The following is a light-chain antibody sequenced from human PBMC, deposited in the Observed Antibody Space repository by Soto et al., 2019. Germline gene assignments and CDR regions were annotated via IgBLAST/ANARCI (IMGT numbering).Light chain of an antibody. CDR2: EGS. CDR3: SSYTNINTRACV. V-gene: IGLV2-14*02. CDR1: NSDIGSYNL. J-gene: IGLJ1*01. Sequence: QSALTQPAAVSGSPGQSITISCIGTNSDIGSYNLVSWYRQHPGKVPKLLIYEGSRRPSGISNRFSGSKSGNTASLTISGLQAEDEAEYYCSSYTNINTRACVFGTGTKLTVL.